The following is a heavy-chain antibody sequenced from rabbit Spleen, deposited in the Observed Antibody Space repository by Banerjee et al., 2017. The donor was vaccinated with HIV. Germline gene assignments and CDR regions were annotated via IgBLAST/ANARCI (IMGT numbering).Heavy chain of an antibody. D-gene: IGHD5-1*01. CDR2: SDCGSGGST. CDR1: GFSFSSTYW. Sequence: QSLEESGGDLVKPGASLTLTCTASGFSFSSTYWGCWVRQAPGKGLEWIACSDCGSGGSTWYATWAKGRFTISKTSSTTVTLQMTSLTAADTATYFCARAVYGNIDCYDAWGPGTLVTVS. CDR3: ARAVYGNIDCYDA. V-gene: IGHV1S40*01. J-gene: IGHJ2*01.